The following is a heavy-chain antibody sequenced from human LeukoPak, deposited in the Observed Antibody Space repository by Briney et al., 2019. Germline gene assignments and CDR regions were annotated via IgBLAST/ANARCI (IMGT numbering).Heavy chain of an antibody. V-gene: IGHV1-8*01. Sequence: ASVKVSCKASGYTFTSYDINWVRQATGQGLEWMGWMNPNSGNTGYAQKFQGRVTMTRNTSISTAYMELSSLRSEDTAVYYCASGSDFWSGYYPHYYYYMDVWGKGTTVTVPS. D-gene: IGHD3-3*01. CDR2: MNPNSGNT. CDR3: ASGSDFWSGYYPHYYYYMDV. CDR1: GYTFTSYD. J-gene: IGHJ6*03.